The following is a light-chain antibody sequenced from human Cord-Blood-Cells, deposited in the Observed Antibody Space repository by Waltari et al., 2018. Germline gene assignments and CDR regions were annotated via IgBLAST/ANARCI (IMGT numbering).Light chain of an antibody. V-gene: IGKV1-39*01. Sequence: DIQMTQSPSSLSASVGDRVTITCRASQSISSYLNWYQQKPGKAPKLLIYAASSLQSGXXXXFSGSGSGTDFTLTISSLQPEDFATYYCQQSYSTLLTFGGGTKVEIK. CDR3: QQSYSTLLT. CDR2: AAS. J-gene: IGKJ4*01. CDR1: QSISSY.